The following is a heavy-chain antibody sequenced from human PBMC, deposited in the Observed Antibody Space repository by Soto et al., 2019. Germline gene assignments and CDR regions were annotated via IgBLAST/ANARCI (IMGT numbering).Heavy chain of an antibody. CDR3: ARALSSGSGSNDY. V-gene: IGHV1-2*02. Sequence: ASVKVSCKASGYTFTGYYMHWVRQAPGQGLEWMGWINPNSGGTKYAQKFQGRVTMTRDTSISTAYMELSRLRSDDTAVYYCARALSSGSGSNDYWGQGTLVTVSS. CDR2: INPNSGGT. D-gene: IGHD3-10*01. J-gene: IGHJ4*02. CDR1: GYTFTGYY.